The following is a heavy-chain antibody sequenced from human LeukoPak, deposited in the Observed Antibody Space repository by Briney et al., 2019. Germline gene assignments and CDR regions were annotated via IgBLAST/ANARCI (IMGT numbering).Heavy chain of an antibody. D-gene: IGHD6-19*01. CDR1: GGSISSSSYY. CDR2: IYYSGST. J-gene: IGHJ6*03. CDR3: AREGNGYSSGLNYYYYYLDV. Sequence: SETLSLTCTVSGGSISSSSYYWGWIRQPPGKGLEWIGSIYYSGSTYYNPSLKSRVTISVDTSKNQFSLRLSSVTAADTAVYYCAREGNGYSSGLNYYYYYLDVWGKGTTVTISS. V-gene: IGHV4-39*07.